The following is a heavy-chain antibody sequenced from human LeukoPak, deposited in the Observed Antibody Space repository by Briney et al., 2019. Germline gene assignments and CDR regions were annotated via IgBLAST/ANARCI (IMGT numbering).Heavy chain of an antibody. J-gene: IGHJ3*02. V-gene: IGHV1-46*01. CDR2: INPSGGST. CDR1: GYTFSNYY. CDR3: ARSAYYESAFDI. D-gene: IGHD3-22*01. Sequence: ASVKVSCKASGYTFSNYYIHWVRLAPGQGLEWMGMINPSGGSTGYAQKFQDRVTMTRDTSTSTIYMELSSLRSEDTAVFYCARSAYYESAFDIWGQGTMVTVSS.